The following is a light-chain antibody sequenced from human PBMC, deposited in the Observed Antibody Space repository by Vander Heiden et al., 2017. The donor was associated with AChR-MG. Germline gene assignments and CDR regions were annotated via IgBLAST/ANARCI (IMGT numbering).Light chain of an antibody. CDR3: MQGIHVRIT. J-gene: IGKJ5*01. CDR2: EIS. CDR1: QSLLYSDGKTY. V-gene: IGKV2-29*02. Sequence: IVMTHTPLSLSVTPGQPASISCKSSQSLLYSDGKTYLYWYLQRPGQSPRRLIYEISSRVSGVPDRFSGSGSGTDFTLKISRVEAEDVGVYYCMQGIHVRITFGQGTRLEIK.